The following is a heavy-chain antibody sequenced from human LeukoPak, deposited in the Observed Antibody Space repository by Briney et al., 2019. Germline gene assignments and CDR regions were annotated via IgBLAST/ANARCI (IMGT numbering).Heavy chain of an antibody. CDR2: ISRSSSYI. CDR3: ARDRPSRRPGMVGEY. CDR1: GFNFSSYS. Sequence: GGSRRLSCAASGFNFSSYSMNWVRQALGKGLEWVSSISRSSSYIYYADSVKGRFTISRDNAKNSLYLQMNSLRAEDTAIYYCARDRPSRRPGMVGEYWGQGTLVTVSS. J-gene: IGHJ4*02. D-gene: IGHD5-18*01. V-gene: IGHV3-21*01.